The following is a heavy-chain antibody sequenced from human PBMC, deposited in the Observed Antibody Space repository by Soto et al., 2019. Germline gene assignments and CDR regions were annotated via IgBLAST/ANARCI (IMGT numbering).Heavy chain of an antibody. D-gene: IGHD3-22*01. CDR3: ASGAYYYDSSGYYYY. CDR2: ISSSSSYI. CDR1: GFTFSSYS. V-gene: IGHV3-21*01. Sequence: EVQLVESGGGLVKPGGSLRLSCAASGFTFSSYSMNWVRQAPGKGLEWVSSISSSSSYIYYADSVKGRFTISRDNAKNALYLQMNSLRAEDTAVYYWASGAYYYDSSGYYYYWGQGTLVTVSS. J-gene: IGHJ4*02.